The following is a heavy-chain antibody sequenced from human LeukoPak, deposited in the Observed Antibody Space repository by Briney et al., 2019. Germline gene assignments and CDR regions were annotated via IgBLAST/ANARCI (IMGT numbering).Heavy chain of an antibody. J-gene: IGHJ6*02. CDR2: ISSSGSTI. CDR1: GFTFSDYY. D-gene: IGHD3-10*01. Sequence: GGSLRLSCAASGFTFSDYYMSWIRQAPGKGLEWVSYISSSGSTIYYADSVKGRFTISRDNAKNSLYLQMNSLRAEDTAVYYCARDVPTRGSGSYYFLYYYYYGMDVWGQGTTVTVSS. CDR3: ARDVPTRGSGSYYFLYYYYYGMDV. V-gene: IGHV3-11*01.